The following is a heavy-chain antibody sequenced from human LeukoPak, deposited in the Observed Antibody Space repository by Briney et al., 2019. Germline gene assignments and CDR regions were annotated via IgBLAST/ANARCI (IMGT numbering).Heavy chain of an antibody. D-gene: IGHD2-15*01. CDR1: GYRFSNYW. Sequence: GESLKISCKGSGYRFSNYWIGWVRHMPGKGLEWMGMIYPGDSDIRYSPSFQGQVTISADKSISTAYLQWSSLKASDTAMYYCARQEYCSGGSCYTWFDPWGQGTLVTVSS. CDR2: IYPGDSDI. J-gene: IGHJ5*02. CDR3: ARQEYCSGGSCYTWFDP. V-gene: IGHV5-51*01.